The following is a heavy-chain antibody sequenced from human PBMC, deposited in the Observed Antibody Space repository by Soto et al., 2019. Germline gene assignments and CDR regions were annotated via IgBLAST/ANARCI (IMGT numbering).Heavy chain of an antibody. D-gene: IGHD3-22*01. Sequence: QVQLQESGPGLVKPSATLSLTCTVSGASVSTSYWSWIRQPSGKGLEWIGYISDSGSTKYNPSLKSRVAISLDTSKNQFSLRLNSVTAADTAVYYCARGPFTTNNWFDPWGRGTLVTVSS. CDR1: GASVSTSY. V-gene: IGHV4-59*02. CDR2: ISDSGST. CDR3: ARGPFTTNNWFDP. J-gene: IGHJ5*02.